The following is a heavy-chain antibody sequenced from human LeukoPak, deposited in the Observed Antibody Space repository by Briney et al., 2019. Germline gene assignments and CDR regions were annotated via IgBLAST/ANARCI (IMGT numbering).Heavy chain of an antibody. V-gene: IGHV1-18*01. CDR3: ARLYDSSEQEAFDI. CDR2: ISAYNGNT. D-gene: IGHD3-22*01. CDR1: GYTFTSYG. J-gene: IGHJ3*02. Sequence: GASVKVSCKASGYTFTSYGISWVRQAPGQGLEWMGWISAYNGNTNYAQKLQGRVTMTTDTSTSTAYMELRSLRSDDTAVYYCARLYDSSEQEAFDIWGQGTMVTVSS.